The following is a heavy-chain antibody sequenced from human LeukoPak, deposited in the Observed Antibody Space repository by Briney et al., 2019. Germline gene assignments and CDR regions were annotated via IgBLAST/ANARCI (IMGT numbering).Heavy chain of an antibody. J-gene: IGHJ5*02. Sequence: SETLSLTCTVSGGSINSNDYYWIWMRQHSDKGLEWIGSILYSGSTYYNPSLKSRVTISVDTSKNHFSLTLSPVTAADTAVYYCARVRVLGLLTTNWFVLWGQGTLVTVST. CDR1: GGSINSNDYY. CDR3: ARVRVLGLLTTNWFVL. V-gene: IGHV4-31*03. D-gene: IGHD2/OR15-2a*01. CDR2: ILYSGST.